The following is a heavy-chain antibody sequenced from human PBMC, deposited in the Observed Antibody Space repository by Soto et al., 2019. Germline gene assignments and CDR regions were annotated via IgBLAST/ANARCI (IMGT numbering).Heavy chain of an antibody. CDR1: GFSLITGGVG. J-gene: IGHJ3*02. CDR3: ARRQNSLIRGANAFDT. CDR2: IYWDGER. D-gene: IGHD3-10*01. Sequence: QITLKESGPTLVKPTQTLTLTCTFSGFSLITGGVGVGWIRQPPGKALEWLALIYWDGERRYSPSLKSRLTITKDSSKNQVVLTMTNMDPEDTATYCCARRQNSLIRGANAFDTWGQGTSVTVSS. V-gene: IGHV2-5*02.